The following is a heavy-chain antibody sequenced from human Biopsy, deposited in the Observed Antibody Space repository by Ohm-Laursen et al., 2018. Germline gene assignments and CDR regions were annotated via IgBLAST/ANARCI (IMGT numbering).Heavy chain of an antibody. CDR2: IYYSGTT. D-gene: IGHD3-3*01. J-gene: IGHJ5*01. CDR1: GESMGTYY. V-gene: IGHV4-59*01. Sequence: GTLSLTCTVSGESMGTYYWSWIRQPPGKVMEWIASIYYSGTTHKNPSLRSRVTISVDTSQGLLSLDLSSVTAADTAVYYCARVRGGFLEWFDYWGQGTLVTVSS. CDR3: ARVRGGFLEWFDY.